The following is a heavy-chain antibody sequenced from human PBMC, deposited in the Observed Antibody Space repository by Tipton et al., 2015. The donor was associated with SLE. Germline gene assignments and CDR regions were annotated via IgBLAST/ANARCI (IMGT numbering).Heavy chain of an antibody. D-gene: IGHD3-22*01. CDR3: SRFFYDSTGHYPPGEF. CDR1: GVSIRSHY. Sequence: TLSLTCTVSGVSIRSHYRSWIRQPPGKGLAWIGYMYNNDRDKYKSSLESRVSMSVDTSKNQLSLRLTSVTAADTAVYFCSRFFYDSTGHYPPGEFWGQGMLVIVSS. CDR2: MYNNDRD. V-gene: IGHV4-59*11. J-gene: IGHJ1*01.